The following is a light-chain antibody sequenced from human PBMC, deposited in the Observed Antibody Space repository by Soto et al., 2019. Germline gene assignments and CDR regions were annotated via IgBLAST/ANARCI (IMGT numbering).Light chain of an antibody. CDR3: SSYAGSNGVV. Sequence: QSVLTQPPSASGSPGQSVTISCTGTSSDVGGYNYVSWYQQHPGKAPKLMIYEVSKRPSGVPDRFSGSKSGNTASLTVSGLQAADEADYYCSSYAGSNGVVFGGGTKLTVL. CDR2: EVS. CDR1: SSDVGGYNY. J-gene: IGLJ2*01. V-gene: IGLV2-8*01.